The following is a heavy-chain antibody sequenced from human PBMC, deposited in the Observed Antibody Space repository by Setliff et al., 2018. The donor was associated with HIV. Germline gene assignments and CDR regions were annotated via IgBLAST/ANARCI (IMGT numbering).Heavy chain of an antibody. V-gene: IGHV3-7*05. J-gene: IGHJ4*02. CDR1: GFSFSRYW. CDR2: IDHFGSEE. Sequence: GGSLRLSCAASGFSFSRYWMSWVRQAPGKGLEWVASIDHFGSEENYVDSVRGRFTVPRDNTKNSLHLQLDSLSAEDAAVYFCARDGHLYGQPFDYWGQGALVTVSS. D-gene: IGHD3-10*01. CDR3: ARDGHLYGQPFDY.